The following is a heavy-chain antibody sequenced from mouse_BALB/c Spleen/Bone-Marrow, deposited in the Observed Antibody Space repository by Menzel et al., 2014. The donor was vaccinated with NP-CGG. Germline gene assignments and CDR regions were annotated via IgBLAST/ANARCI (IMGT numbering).Heavy chain of an antibody. V-gene: IGHV5-17*02. CDR1: GFTFSSFG. D-gene: IGHD4-1*01. CDR2: ISSGSSPI. CDR3: TRGGNWEDFDY. Sequence: EVQLVESGGGLVQPGGSRQLSCAASGFTFSSFGMHWVRQAPEKGLEWVAYISSGSSPIFYADTVKGRFTISRDNPKNTLFLQMTSLRSEDTAMYYCTRGGNWEDFDYWGQGTTLTVSS. J-gene: IGHJ2*01.